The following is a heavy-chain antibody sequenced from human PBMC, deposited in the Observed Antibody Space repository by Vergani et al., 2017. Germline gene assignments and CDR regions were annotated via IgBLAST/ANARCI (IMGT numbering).Heavy chain of an antibody. D-gene: IGHD2-8*01. J-gene: IGHJ4*02. CDR3: AVSQGILYYPGGSFDY. CDR2: IYYSGST. Sequence: QVQLQQWGAGLLKPSETLSLTCTVSGGSISSYYWSWIRQPPGKGLEWIGYIYYSGSTNYNPSLKSRVTISVDTSKNQFSLKLSSVTAADTAVYYCAVSQGILYYPGGSFDYWGQGTLVTVSS. CDR1: GGSISSYY. V-gene: IGHV4-59*12.